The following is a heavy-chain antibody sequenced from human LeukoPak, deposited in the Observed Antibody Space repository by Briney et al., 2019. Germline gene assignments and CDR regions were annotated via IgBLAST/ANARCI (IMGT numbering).Heavy chain of an antibody. Sequence: GASVKVSCKASGYTLTSYGISWVRQAPGQGLECIGWISAYNGNTNYAQKVQGRVTMTTDTSTSTAYMELRSLRSDGTAVYYCARSVGGWFFYYFDYWGQGTLVTVSS. D-gene: IGHD6-19*01. V-gene: IGHV1-18*01. CDR3: ARSVGGWFFYYFDY. CDR2: ISAYNGNT. CDR1: GYTLTSYG. J-gene: IGHJ4*02.